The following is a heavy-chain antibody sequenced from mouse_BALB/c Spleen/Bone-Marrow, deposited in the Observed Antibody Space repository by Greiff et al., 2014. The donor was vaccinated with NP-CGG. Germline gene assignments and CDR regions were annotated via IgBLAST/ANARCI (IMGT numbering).Heavy chain of an antibody. CDR3: TRQGSDGYDSREDWYFDV. D-gene: IGHD1-1*01. Sequence: EVKVEESGGDLVKPGGSLKLSCAASGFTFSSYGMSWVRQTPDKGLEWVATISSGGTYTFYPDSVKGRFTISRDNAKNTLYLQMSSLKSEDTAMYYCTRQGSDGYDSREDWYFDVWGAGTTVTVSS. J-gene: IGHJ1*01. CDR2: ISSGGTYT. CDR1: GFTFSSYG. V-gene: IGHV5-6*02.